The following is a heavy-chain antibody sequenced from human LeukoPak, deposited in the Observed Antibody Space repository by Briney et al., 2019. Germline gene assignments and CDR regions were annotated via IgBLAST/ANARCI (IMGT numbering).Heavy chain of an antibody. CDR3: VRDSPAGYYTDH. Sequence: GGSLRLSCAASGFTFSVYWMHWVRQAPGKGLVWVSRISNDGSSTTYADSVKGRFTISRDDAKNTVYLQMNSLRAEDTAVYYCVRDSPAGYYTDHWGQGTLVTVSS. CDR1: GFTFSVYW. J-gene: IGHJ4*02. D-gene: IGHD3/OR15-3a*01. V-gene: IGHV3-74*01. CDR2: ISNDGSST.